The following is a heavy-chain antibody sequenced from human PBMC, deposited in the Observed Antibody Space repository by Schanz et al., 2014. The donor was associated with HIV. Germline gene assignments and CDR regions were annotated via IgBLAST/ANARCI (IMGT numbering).Heavy chain of an antibody. J-gene: IGHJ6*02. V-gene: IGHV1-8*01. CDR1: GYTFTSYD. CDR2: MNPNSGNT. D-gene: IGHD3-9*01. Sequence: QVHLVQSGAEVKKPGASVKVSCKASGYTFTSYDINWVRQATGQGLEWMGWMNPNSGNTGFAQKFRGRVTMTTDTSTTTASMELRSLRSDDTAVYFCARSNYDILRARAYYYYYGLDVWGQGTTVTVSS. CDR3: ARSNYDILRARAYYYYYGLDV.